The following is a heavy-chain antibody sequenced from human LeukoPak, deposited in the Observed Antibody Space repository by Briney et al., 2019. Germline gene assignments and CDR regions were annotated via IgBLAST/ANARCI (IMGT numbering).Heavy chain of an antibody. J-gene: IGHJ4*02. D-gene: IGHD3-10*01. Sequence: EASVKVSCKASGGTFSSYAISWVRQAPGQGLEWMGGIIPIFGTANYAQKFQGRVTITTDESTSTAYMELSSLRSEDTAVYYCAREMRSPRGGFDYWDQGTLVTVSS. CDR1: GGTFSSYA. CDR3: AREMRSPRGGFDY. V-gene: IGHV1-69*05. CDR2: IIPIFGTA.